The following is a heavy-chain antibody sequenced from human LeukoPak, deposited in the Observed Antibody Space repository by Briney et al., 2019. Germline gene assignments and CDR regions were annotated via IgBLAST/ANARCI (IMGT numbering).Heavy chain of an antibody. CDR3: ARDIVEATNAVVPY. Sequence: GGSLRLSCAAFGFTFSSDTMNWVRQAPGKGLEWVSSISGSSNYIYYADSVKGRFNISRDNAQNSLYLQMDSLRGEDTAVYYCARDIVEATNAVVPYWGQGTLVTVSS. CDR2: ISGSSNYI. V-gene: IGHV3-21*01. J-gene: IGHJ4*02. CDR1: GFTFSSDT. D-gene: IGHD1-26*01.